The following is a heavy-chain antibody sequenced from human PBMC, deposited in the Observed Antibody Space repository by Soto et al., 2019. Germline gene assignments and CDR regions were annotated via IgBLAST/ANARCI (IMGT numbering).Heavy chain of an antibody. CDR2: IIPIFGTA. J-gene: IGHJ6*02. CDR1: GGTFSSYA. D-gene: IGHD3-3*01. V-gene: IGHV1-69*13. Sequence: SVTVSCKASGGTFSSYASIWVRQAPGQGLEWMGGIIPIFGTANYAQKFQGRVTITADESTSTAYMERSSLRSEDTAVYYCARTITIFGVVITPPSDYYYGMDVWGQGTTVTVSS. CDR3: ARTITIFGVVITPPSDYYYGMDV.